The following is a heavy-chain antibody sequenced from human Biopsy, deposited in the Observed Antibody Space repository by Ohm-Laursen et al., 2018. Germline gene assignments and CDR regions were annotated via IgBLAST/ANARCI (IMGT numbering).Heavy chain of an antibody. D-gene: IGHD3-9*01. J-gene: IGHJ1*01. CDR1: GGTFSNYG. CDR3: ATKLTGYFHH. V-gene: IGHV1-69*06. CDR2: NIPILGTG. Sequence: SVKVSCNAPGGTFSNYGVNWVRQAPGQGPEWLGGNIPILGTGNYAQKFQDRVTVAADTSTSTATMELRSLRSDDTAVYYCATKLTGYFHHWGQGILVIVSS.